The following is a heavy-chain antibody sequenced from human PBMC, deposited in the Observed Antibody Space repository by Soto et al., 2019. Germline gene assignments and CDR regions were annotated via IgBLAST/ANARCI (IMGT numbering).Heavy chain of an antibody. CDR1: GFTFSTNA. D-gene: IGHD2-2*03. J-gene: IGHJ4*02. V-gene: IGHV3-23*01. CDR3: AKVGYDTFGYYLRSFDC. Sequence: EVQLLESGGGLVQPGGSLRLSCATSGFTFSTNAMGWVRQAPGMGVEFVSLISGSGNTIYYADSVKGRFTISRDNSMNTVSLQMNSLRAEDTAVYYCAKVGYDTFGYYLRSFDCWGQGTLVTVSP. CDR2: ISGSGNTI.